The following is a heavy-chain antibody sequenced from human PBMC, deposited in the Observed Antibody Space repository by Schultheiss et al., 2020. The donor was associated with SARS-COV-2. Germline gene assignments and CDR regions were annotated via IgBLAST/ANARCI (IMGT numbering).Heavy chain of an antibody. Sequence: SETLSLTCTVSGGSINSYYWSWIRQPPGEGLEWIGDIDYSGSTNYNPSLKSRVTISVDTSKNQFSLKLSSVTAADTAVYYCAREGTIAAHYYYGMDVWGQGTTVTVSS. D-gene: IGHD6-6*01. CDR1: GGSINSYY. CDR2: IDYSGST. J-gene: IGHJ6*02. V-gene: IGHV4-59*01. CDR3: AREGTIAAHYYYGMDV.